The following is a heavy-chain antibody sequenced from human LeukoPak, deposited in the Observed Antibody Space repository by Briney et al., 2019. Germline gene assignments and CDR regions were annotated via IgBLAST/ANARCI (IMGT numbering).Heavy chain of an antibody. Sequence: GGSLRLSCAASGFTFSSYAMHWVRQAPGKGLEWVAVISYDGSNKYYADSVKGRFTISRDNSKNTLYLQMNSLRAEDTAVYYCARETAMVTGGFDYWGQGTLVTVSS. CDR3: ARETAMVTGGFDY. D-gene: IGHD5-18*01. J-gene: IGHJ4*02. CDR1: GFTFSSYA. CDR2: ISYDGSNK. V-gene: IGHV3-30*04.